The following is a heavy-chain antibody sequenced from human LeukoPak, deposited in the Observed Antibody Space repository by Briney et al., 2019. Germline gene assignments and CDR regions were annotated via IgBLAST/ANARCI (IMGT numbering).Heavy chain of an antibody. Sequence: GGSLRLSCAASGFTVSSNYMSWVRQAPGKGLEWVSVIYSGGSTYYADSVKGRFTISRDNSKNTLYLQMNSLRAEDTAVYYCARDVGGGYVGEYFDYWGQGTLVTVSS. J-gene: IGHJ4*02. CDR2: IYSGGST. CDR1: GFTVSSNY. CDR3: ARDVGGGYVGEYFDY. D-gene: IGHD5-12*01. V-gene: IGHV3-53*01.